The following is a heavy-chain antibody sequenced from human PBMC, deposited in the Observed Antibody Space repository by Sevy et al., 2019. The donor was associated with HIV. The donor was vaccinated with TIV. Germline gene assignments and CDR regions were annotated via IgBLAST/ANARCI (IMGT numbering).Heavy chain of an antibody. CDR1: GYTFTSYD. CDR2: MNPNSGNT. V-gene: IGHV1-8*01. Sequence: ASVKVSCKASGYTFTSYDINWVRQSTGHGLEWMGWMNPNSGNTGYARKFLDRVTMTRDTSISKAYMELNSLTSDDTAVYYCAGSLLVAASGYNWFDPWGQGTLVTVSS. D-gene: IGHD3-3*01. CDR3: AGSLLVAASGYNWFDP. J-gene: IGHJ5*02.